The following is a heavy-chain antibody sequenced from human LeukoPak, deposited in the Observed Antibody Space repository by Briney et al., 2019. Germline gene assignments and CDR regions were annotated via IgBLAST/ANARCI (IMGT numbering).Heavy chain of an antibody. CDR1: GFTVSSNS. Sequence: GGSLRLSCTVSGFTVSSNSMSWVRQAPGKGLEWVSFIYSGGSTQYSDSVKGRFTISRDNSKSTLYLQMNSLRAEDTAVYYCARRAGDYSHPYDYWGQGTLVTVSS. V-gene: IGHV3-53*01. CDR3: ARRAGDYSHPYDY. CDR2: IYSGGST. J-gene: IGHJ4*02. D-gene: IGHD3-22*01.